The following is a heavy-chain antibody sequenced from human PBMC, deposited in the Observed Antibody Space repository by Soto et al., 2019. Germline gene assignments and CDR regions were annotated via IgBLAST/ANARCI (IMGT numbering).Heavy chain of an antibody. CDR3: ARAVLRGVISFDY. CDR1: GYTFTSYA. J-gene: IGHJ4*02. CDR2: INAGNGNT. Sequence: QVQLVQSGAEVKKPGASVKVSCKASGYTFTSYAMHWVRQAPGQRLEWMGWINAGNGNTKYSQKFQGRVTITRDTSASTAYMELSSLRSEDTAVYYCARAVLRGVISFDYWGQGTLVTVSS. D-gene: IGHD3-10*01. V-gene: IGHV1-3*01.